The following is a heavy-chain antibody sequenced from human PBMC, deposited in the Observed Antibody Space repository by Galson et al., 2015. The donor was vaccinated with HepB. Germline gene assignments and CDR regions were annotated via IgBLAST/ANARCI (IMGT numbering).Heavy chain of an antibody. V-gene: IGHV3-74*01. Sequence: SLRLSCAASGFSFNYKWMHWVRQAPGKGLVWVSRIDPDGATTNYGASVKGRFTISRDNAENTLYLQMNCLREDDTAVYYCTKDLRNGGFDLWGQGIMVAVSS. CDR2: IDPDGATT. CDR3: TKDLRNGGFDL. CDR1: GFSFNYKW. D-gene: IGHD2-8*01. J-gene: IGHJ3*01.